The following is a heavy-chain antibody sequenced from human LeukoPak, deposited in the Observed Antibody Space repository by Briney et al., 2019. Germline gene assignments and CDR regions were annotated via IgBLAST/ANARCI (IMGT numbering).Heavy chain of an antibody. CDR2: ISGSGGAT. J-gene: IGHJ4*02. CDR1: GFTFSSFA. D-gene: IGHD3-10*01. Sequence: GGSLRLSCAASGFTFSSFAMSWVRQAPGKGLEWVSGISGSGGATYYADSVKGRFTVSRDDPHNTLYLQMNSVRAEDTAVYFCARGGVDHYGSGTYYLMYYFDHWGQGALVTVSS. V-gene: IGHV3-23*01. CDR3: ARGGVDHYGSGTYYLMYYFDH.